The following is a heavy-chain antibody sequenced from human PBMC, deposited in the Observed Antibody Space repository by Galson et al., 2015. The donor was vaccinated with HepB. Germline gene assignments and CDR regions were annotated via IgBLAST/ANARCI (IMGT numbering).Heavy chain of an antibody. V-gene: IGHV7-4-1*02. CDR1: GYTFNKYA. D-gene: IGHD1-14*01. CDR2: INTNTGNP. Sequence: SVKVSCKASGYTFNKYALNWVRQAPGQGLEWMGWINTNTGNPTYAQAFKGRFVISLDTSVSTTYLQISSLKVEDTAVYYCAREITDHGSQGWFDPWGQGTLVTVSS. J-gene: IGHJ5*02. CDR3: AREITDHGSQGWFDP.